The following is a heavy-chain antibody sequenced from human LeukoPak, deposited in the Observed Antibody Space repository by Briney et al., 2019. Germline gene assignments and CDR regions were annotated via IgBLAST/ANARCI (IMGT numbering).Heavy chain of an antibody. Sequence: PGGSLRLSCAASGFTVSSTHMSWVRQAPGKGLEWVSLIYRDGSIHYADSVKGRFTISRDNSKNTLYLQMKSLRVEDTAVYFCARDRLLYLDYWGQGTPVTVSS. D-gene: IGHD2-21*02. CDR1: GFTVSSTH. V-gene: IGHV3-53*01. CDR2: IYRDGSI. CDR3: ARDRLLYLDY. J-gene: IGHJ4*02.